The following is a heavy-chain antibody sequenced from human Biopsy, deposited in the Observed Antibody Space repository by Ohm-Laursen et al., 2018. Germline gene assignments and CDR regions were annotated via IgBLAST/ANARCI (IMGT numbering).Heavy chain of an antibody. D-gene: IGHD3-3*01. Sequence: SVKGSCKVSGGPSSNYAFSWVRQAPGQGLEWVGRIVPILGHLNYAQRFQGRVSITADKSTTHVYMELSRLTSGDTAVYYCAADADGYYTEFDYWGPGTLVTVSS. J-gene: IGHJ4*02. CDR2: IVPILGHL. CDR3: AADADGYYTEFDY. CDR1: GGPSSNYA. V-gene: IGHV1-69*04.